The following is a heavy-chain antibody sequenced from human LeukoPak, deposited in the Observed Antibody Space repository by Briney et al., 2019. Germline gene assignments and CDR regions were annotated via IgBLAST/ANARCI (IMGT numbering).Heavy chain of an antibody. CDR2: IYYSGST. Sequence: PSGTLSLTCTVSGDSISSYYWNWIRQPPGKGLEWIGYIYYSGSTNYNPSLKSRVTISVDTSKNQFSLKLSSVTAADTAVYYCARVYDSSGYYYPIDYWGQGTLVTVSS. D-gene: IGHD3-22*01. V-gene: IGHV4-59*01. J-gene: IGHJ4*02. CDR1: GDSISSYY. CDR3: ARVYDSSGYYYPIDY.